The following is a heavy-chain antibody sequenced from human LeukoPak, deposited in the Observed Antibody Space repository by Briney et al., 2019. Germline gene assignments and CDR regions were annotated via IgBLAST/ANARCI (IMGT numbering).Heavy chain of an antibody. CDR2: INDSGSS. Sequence: RSSETLSLTCTVSGVSISSYYWSWIRQPRGKGLEWIGEINDSGSSNYNPSLKSRVTISVDLSKHQFSLNLNSVTAADTAVYYCARDIGISAAGTSYYYYMDVWGKGTTVTVSS. J-gene: IGHJ6*03. CDR3: ARDIGISAAGTSYYYYMDV. CDR1: GVSISSYY. V-gene: IGHV4-59*01. D-gene: IGHD6-13*01.